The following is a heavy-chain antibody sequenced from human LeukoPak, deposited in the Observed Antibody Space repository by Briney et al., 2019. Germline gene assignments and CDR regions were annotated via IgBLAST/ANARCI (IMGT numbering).Heavy chain of an antibody. J-gene: IGHJ4*02. V-gene: IGHV1-8*01. CDR1: GYTFTSYD. Sequence: ASVKVSCKASGYTFTSYDINWVRQATGQGLEWMGWMNPNSGNTGYAQKFQGRVTMTRNTSISTAYMELSSLRSEDTAVYYCARVYYDYVWANPRKHFDYWGQGTLVTVST. CDR2: MNPNSGNT. CDR3: ARVYYDYVWANPRKHFDY. D-gene: IGHD3-16*01.